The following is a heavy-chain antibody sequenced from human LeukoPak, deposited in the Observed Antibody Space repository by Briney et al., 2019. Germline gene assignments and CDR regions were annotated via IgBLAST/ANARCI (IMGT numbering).Heavy chain of an antibody. D-gene: IGHD6-19*01. CDR2: INPHCGAT. Sequence: ASVKVSCKASEYTFTGYYMHWLRQAPGQGLVWMGWINPHCGATDYAQKFQGKVIMTRDTSLSTVYVEHTRLRSDDTAVYYCARGGYNTGWEFDYWGQGTLVTVSS. CDR3: ARGGYNTGWEFDY. J-gene: IGHJ4*02. V-gene: IGHV1-2*02. CDR1: EYTFTGYY.